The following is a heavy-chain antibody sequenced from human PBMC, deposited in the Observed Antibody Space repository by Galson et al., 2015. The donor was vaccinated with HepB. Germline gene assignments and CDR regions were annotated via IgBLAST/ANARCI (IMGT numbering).Heavy chain of an antibody. Sequence: SVKVSCKASGYTFTSYGISWVRQAPGQGLEWMGWISAYNGNTNYAQKLQGRVTMTTDTSTSTAYMELRSLRSDDTAVYYCASETYCSGGSCYWRNAFDIWGQGTMVTVSS. CDR3: ASETYCSGGSCYWRNAFDI. V-gene: IGHV1-18*04. CDR1: GYTFTSYG. D-gene: IGHD2-15*01. CDR2: ISAYNGNT. J-gene: IGHJ3*02.